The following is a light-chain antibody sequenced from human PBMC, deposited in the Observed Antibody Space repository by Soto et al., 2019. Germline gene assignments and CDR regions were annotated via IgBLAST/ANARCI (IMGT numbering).Light chain of an antibody. CDR2: GAS. J-gene: IGKJ1*01. CDR1: QTVNNNY. Sequence: ELGLTQSPGTLSLSPGDRATLSCRASQTVNNNYLAWYQQIPGQAPRLLISGASGRATGTPDRFSGSGSGTDFTLTISRLEPEDFAMYYCQQYGGSRTFGQGTKVDIK. CDR3: QQYGGSRT. V-gene: IGKV3-20*01.